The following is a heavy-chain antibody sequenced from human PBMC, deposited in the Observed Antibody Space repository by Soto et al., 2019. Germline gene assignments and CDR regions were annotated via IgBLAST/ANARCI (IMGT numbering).Heavy chain of an antibody. CDR1: GYTFTNYD. Sequence: QVNLVQSGAEVKKPGASVKVSCKASGYTFTNYDINWVRQAPGQGLEWMGWISTYTGNTNYAQKVQGRVTMTTDTSTSTAYMELRSLRSDDTAVYYCARGYYYGSGRPTPGGMDVWGQGTTVTVSS. CDR3: ARGYYYGSGRPTPGGMDV. CDR2: ISTYTGNT. J-gene: IGHJ6*02. V-gene: IGHV1-18*01. D-gene: IGHD3-10*01.